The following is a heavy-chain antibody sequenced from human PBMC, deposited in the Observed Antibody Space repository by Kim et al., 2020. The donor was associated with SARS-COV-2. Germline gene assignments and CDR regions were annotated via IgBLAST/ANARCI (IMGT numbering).Heavy chain of an antibody. J-gene: IGHJ3*02. D-gene: IGHD2-2*01. V-gene: IGHV1-46*01. CDR3: AREPLTVVVPAATTIDI. CDR2: INPSGGST. Sequence: ASVKVSCKASGYTFTSYYMHWVRQAPGQGLEWMGIINPSGGSTSYAQKFQGRVTMTRDTSTSTVYMELSSLRSEDTAVYYCAREPLTVVVPAATTIDIWGQGTMVTVSS. CDR1: GYTFTSYY.